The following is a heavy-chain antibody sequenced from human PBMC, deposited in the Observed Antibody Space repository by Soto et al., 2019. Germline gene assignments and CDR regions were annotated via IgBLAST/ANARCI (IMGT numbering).Heavy chain of an antibody. J-gene: IGHJ4*02. CDR2: MNPNSGNS. CDR1: EYTFANHD. V-gene: IGHV1-8*01. Sequence: QVQLVQSGAELKEPGASVKVSCTASEYTFANHDINWVRQATGRGLEWMGWMNPNSGNSGFAQKFQDRVTMTRDTSRDTAYMELRNLRSDDTAVYYCARGGGRWPHEKPGDYWGQGTLVSVS. D-gene: IGHD3-16*01. CDR3: ARGGGRWPHEKPGDY.